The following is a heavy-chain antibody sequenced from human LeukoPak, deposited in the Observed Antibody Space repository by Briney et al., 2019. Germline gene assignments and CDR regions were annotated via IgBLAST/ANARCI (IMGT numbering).Heavy chain of an antibody. CDR3: ARDFVDRGGWYERDYYFDY. V-gene: IGHV4-30-4*01. D-gene: IGHD6-19*01. CDR1: GGSISSGDYY. CDR2: IYYSGST. J-gene: IGHJ4*02. Sequence: SETLSLTCTVSGGSISSGDYYWSWIRQPPGKGLEWIGYIYYSGSTYYTPSLRGRVTISVDTSKNQFSLNLSSVTAADTAVYYCARDFVDRGGWYERDYYFDYWGQGTLVTVSS.